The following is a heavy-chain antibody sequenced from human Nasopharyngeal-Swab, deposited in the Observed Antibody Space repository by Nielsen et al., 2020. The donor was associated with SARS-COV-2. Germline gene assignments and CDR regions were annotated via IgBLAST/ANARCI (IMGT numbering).Heavy chain of an antibody. CDR3: ARDRNYDFWSGYLSDY. Sequence: WIRQRPGKGLEWVAVIWYDGSNKYYADSVKGRFTISRDNSKNTLYLQMNSLRAEDTAVYYCARDRNYDFWSGYLSDYWGQGTLVTVSS. CDR2: IWYDGSNK. D-gene: IGHD3-3*01. V-gene: IGHV3-33*01. J-gene: IGHJ4*02.